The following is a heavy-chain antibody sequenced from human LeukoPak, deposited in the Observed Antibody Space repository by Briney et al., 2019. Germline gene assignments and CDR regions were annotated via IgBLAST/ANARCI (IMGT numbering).Heavy chain of an antibody. CDR3: ARVLFYSSGNKSNRVDY. D-gene: IGHD6-19*01. Sequence: ASVKVSCKASGYTFTGYYIHWVRQAPGQGLEWMGRINPDSGGTNYAQKFQGRVTMTRDTSIRTAYMELSRLRSDDTAVYYCARVLFYSSGNKSNRVDYWSQGTLVTISS. CDR1: GYTFTGYY. J-gene: IGHJ4*02. CDR2: INPDSGGT. V-gene: IGHV1-2*06.